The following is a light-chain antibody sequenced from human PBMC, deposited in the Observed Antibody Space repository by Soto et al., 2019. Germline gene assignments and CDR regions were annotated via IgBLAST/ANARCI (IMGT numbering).Light chain of an antibody. Sequence: QSVLTQPPSASGSPGQSVTISCTGTSSDVGGYNSVSWYQQHPGTAPKLMIYGVSTRPSGVPDRFSGSKSGNTASLTVSGLQAEDEADYYCSSYAGRNNAVVFGGGTKVTVL. CDR2: GVS. CDR3: SSYAGRNNAVV. J-gene: IGLJ2*01. V-gene: IGLV2-8*01. CDR1: SSDVGGYNS.